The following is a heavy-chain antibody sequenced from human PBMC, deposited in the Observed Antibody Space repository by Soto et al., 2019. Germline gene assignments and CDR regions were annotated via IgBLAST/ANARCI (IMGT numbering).Heavy chain of an antibody. J-gene: IGHJ6*04. Sequence: PSETLSLTCSVYGGSFSDYYWSWIRQPPGKGLEWIGEINHSGSTNYNPSLKSRVTISVHTSKNQFSLKLSSVTAADTAVYYCARARKGSGSDYYSRYGMDVWGKGTTVTVSS. CDR3: ARARKGSGSDYYSRYGMDV. D-gene: IGHD3-3*01. CDR1: GGSFSDYY. V-gene: IGHV4-34*01. CDR2: INHSGST.